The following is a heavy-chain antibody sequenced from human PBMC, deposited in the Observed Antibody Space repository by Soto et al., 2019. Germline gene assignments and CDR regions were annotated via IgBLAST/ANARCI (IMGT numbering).Heavy chain of an antibody. Sequence: HPGGSLRLSCAASGFTFSSYAMHWVRQAPGKGLEWVAVISYDGSNKYYADSVKGRFTISRDNSKNTLYLQMNSLRAEDTAVYYCARINSGWGPLSPYPFDYWGQGALVTVSS. V-gene: IGHV3-30-3*01. J-gene: IGHJ4*02. CDR1: GFTFSSYA. D-gene: IGHD6-19*01. CDR2: ISYDGSNK. CDR3: ARINSGWGPLSPYPFDY.